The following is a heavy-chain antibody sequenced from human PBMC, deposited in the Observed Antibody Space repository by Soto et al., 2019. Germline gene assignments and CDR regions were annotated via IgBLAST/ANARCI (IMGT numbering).Heavy chain of an antibody. CDR1: GGSVSDKSYY. J-gene: IGHJ4*02. D-gene: IGHD4-17*01. CDR3: ARTTAVPNTLRSRYFFDY. V-gene: IGHV4-61*01. CDR2: VYYSGTT. Sequence: SETLSLTCSVSGGSVSDKSYYWSWIRHPPGKRLEWIGYVYYSGTTNYNPSLKSRVTISVDLSKNRFSLRLSSVTTADTALYYCARTTAVPNTLRSRYFFDYWGKGTLVTVS.